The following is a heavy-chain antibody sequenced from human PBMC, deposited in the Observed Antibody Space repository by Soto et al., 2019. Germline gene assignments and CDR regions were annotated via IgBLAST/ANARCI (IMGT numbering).Heavy chain of an antibody. CDR1: EYAFEYYA. D-gene: IGHD5-12*01. V-gene: IGHV3-43D*04. CDR3: AKVGQLDITTGHAYFDH. J-gene: IGHJ4*02. CDR2: ISWDGEST. Sequence: GGSLRLSCATSEYAFEYYAMHWVRQFPGKGLEWVSLISWDGESTYYADPVKGRFTVSRDNSEKSLYLQMNSVRVDDTALYYCAKVGQLDITTGHAYFDHWGQGTLVTVSS.